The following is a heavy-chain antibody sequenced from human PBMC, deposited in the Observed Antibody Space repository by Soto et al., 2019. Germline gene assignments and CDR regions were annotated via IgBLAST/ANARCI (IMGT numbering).Heavy chain of an antibody. CDR1: AFTFSNYW. CDR2: IKQDGSER. J-gene: IGHJ4*02. CDR3: ARVAYSYGWIFDY. Sequence: EVQLVESGGDLVQPGGSLRLSCAASAFTFSNYWMSWVRQTPGRGLEWVANIKQDGSERYYVDSVKGRFTISRDNAKNSLYLQMYSLRGEDTAVYFCARVAYSYGWIFDYWGQGTLVTVSS. D-gene: IGHD6-19*01. V-gene: IGHV3-7*01.